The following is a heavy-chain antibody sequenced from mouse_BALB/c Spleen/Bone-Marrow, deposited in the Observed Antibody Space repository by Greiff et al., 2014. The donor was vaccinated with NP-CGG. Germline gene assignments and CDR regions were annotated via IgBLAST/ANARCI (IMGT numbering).Heavy chain of an antibody. J-gene: IGHJ3*01. CDR1: GFNIKDTY. CDR3: ASYYYGSSSFAY. CDR2: IDPANGNT. V-gene: IGHV14-3*02. Sequence: EVQLQQSGAELVKPGASVKLSCTASGFNIKDTYMHWVKQRPELGLEWIGGIDPANGNTKYDPKFQGKATITADTSSNTAYLQLSSLTSEDTAVYYCASYYYGSSSFAYWGQGTMVTVSA. D-gene: IGHD1-1*01.